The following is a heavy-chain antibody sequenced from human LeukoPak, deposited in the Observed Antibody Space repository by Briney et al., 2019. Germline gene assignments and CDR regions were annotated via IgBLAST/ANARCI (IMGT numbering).Heavy chain of an antibody. V-gene: IGHV1-2*02. D-gene: IGHD6-13*01. CDR3: ARDIGPAAGTPNWFDP. Sequence: ASVKVSCKASGYTFTGYYMHWVRQAPGQGLERMGWINPNSGGTNYAQKFQGRVTMTRDTSISTAYMELSRLRSDDTAVYYCARDIGPAAGTPNWFDPWGQGTLVTVSS. J-gene: IGHJ5*02. CDR2: INPNSGGT. CDR1: GYTFTGYY.